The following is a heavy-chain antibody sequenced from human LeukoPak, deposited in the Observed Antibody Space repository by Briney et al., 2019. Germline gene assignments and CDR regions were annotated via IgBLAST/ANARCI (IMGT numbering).Heavy chain of an antibody. CDR1: GFSFRSYA. CDR2: ISYDGSNK. V-gene: IGHV3-30*04. D-gene: IGHD2-2*02. J-gene: IGHJ4*02. CDR3: GRDLRHQLLYCLDY. Sequence: GGSLRLSCAASGFSFRSYAMHWVRQAPGKGLKWVAVISYDGSNKYYADSVKGRFTISRDNSKNTVSLQMNSLRTEDTAVYYCGRDLRHQLLYCLDYWGQGTLVTVSS.